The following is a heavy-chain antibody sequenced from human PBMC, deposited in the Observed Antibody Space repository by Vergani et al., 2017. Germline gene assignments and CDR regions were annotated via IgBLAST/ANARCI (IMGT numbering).Heavy chain of an antibody. D-gene: IGHD1-1*01. V-gene: IGHV3-33*01. CDR1: GFTFSSLG. J-gene: IGHJ5*01. CDR3: ARWGNEKRLDS. CDR2: IWYDGSNK. Sequence: QVQLVESEGGVVQPGRSLTLSCVASGFTFSSLGMHWVRQAPGKGLEWVAVIWYDGSNKYYGDSVKGRFTISRDNCKNTLYLQMNSLRVEDTAVYYCARWGNEKRLDSWGQGTLVTVSS.